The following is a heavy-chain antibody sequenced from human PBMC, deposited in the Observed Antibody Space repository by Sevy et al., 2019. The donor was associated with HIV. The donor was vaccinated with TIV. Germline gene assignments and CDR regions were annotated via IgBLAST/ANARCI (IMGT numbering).Heavy chain of an antibody. J-gene: IGHJ4*02. V-gene: IGHV3-23*01. CDR1: GFTFSKYS. D-gene: IGHD2-8*01. CDR3: AREGCTKPHDY. CDR2: FSFGCGEI. Sequence: LSLTCAASGFTFSKYSMSWVRQPPGKGLGWVSTFSFGCGEINYADSVKGRFTISRDNSKSSVYLQMNNLRPEDTAVYYCAREGCTKPHDYWGQGTLVTVSS.